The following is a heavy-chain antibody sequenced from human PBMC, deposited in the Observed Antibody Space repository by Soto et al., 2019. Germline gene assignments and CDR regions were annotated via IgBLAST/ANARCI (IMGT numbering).Heavy chain of an antibody. CDR3: ARGLYGAFDY. CDR2: IYYSGST. D-gene: IGHD4-17*01. V-gene: IGHV4-59*01. CDR1: GGSISSYY. J-gene: IGHJ4*02. Sequence: SETLSLTCTVSGGSISSYYWSWIRQPPGKGLEWIGYIYYSGSTNYNPSLKSRVTISVDTSKNQFSLKLSSVTAADTAVYYCARGLYGAFDYWGQGTLVTVSS.